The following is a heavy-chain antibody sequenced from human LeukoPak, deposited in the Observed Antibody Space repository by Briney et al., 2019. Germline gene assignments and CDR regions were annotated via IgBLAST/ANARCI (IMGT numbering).Heavy chain of an antibody. Sequence: QPGGSLRLSCAASGFTFSSYAMSWVRQDPGKGLEWVSGISGSGGSTYYAGSVKGRFTISRDNSKNTLSLQMNSLRAEDTAVYYCAKGMDYDSSGYYSVWGQGTLVTVSS. V-gene: IGHV3-23*01. CDR3: AKGMDYDSSGYYSV. J-gene: IGHJ4*02. CDR1: GFTFSSYA. D-gene: IGHD3-22*01. CDR2: ISGSGGST.